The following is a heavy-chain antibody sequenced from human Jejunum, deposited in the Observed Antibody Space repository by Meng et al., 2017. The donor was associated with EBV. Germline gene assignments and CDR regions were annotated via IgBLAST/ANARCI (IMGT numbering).Heavy chain of an antibody. CDR1: GSALGNIRGG. CDR2: IIWGDDN. J-gene: IGHJ4*02. V-gene: IGHV2-5*02. CDR3: GDIEGGSNSGFLDY. Sequence: QEDRSVLVRPTPTLTLTCTSLGSALGNIRGGVCWIRRPPAKALEGLAVIIWGDDNRNSPSLNSRLTITKATSKNHVFLTMTNMDPVDTATYYYGDIEGGSNSGFLDYWGQGTLVTVSS. D-gene: IGHD3-16*01.